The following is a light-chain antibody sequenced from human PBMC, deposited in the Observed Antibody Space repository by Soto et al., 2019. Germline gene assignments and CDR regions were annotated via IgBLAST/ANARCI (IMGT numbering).Light chain of an antibody. J-gene: IGKJ4*01. CDR3: QQSYGTPLP. V-gene: IGKV1-39*01. CDR2: AAS. CDR1: QSISNY. Sequence: DMEMTQSPSSLSASVGDRVTITCRASQSISNYLNWYQHKPGKVPKLLIYAASSLQSGVPTRFSGSGSGTDFTLTINSLQPEDFATYYCQQSYGTPLPFGGGTKIEIK.